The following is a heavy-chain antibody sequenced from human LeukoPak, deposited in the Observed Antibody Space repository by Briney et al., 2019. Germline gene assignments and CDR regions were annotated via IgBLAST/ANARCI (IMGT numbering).Heavy chain of an antibody. CDR2: VYYSGST. CDR3: ARVIAFGHKNQYYYGSGSYYNPPPRAYYGMDV. J-gene: IGHJ6*02. CDR1: GGSISSYY. Sequence: PSETLSLTCTVSGGSISSYYWSWIRQPPGKGLEWIGYVYYSGSTNYNPSLKSRVTISVDTSKNQFSLKLSSVTAADTAVYYCARVIAFGHKNQYYYGSGSYYNPPPRAYYGMDVWGQGTTVTVSS. D-gene: IGHD3-10*01. V-gene: IGHV4-59*12.